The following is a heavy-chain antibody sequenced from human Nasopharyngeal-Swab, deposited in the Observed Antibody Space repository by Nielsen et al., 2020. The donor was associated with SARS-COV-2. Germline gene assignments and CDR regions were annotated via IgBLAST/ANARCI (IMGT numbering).Heavy chain of an antibody. V-gene: IGHV4-61*02. J-gene: IGHJ4*02. CDR2: IYTSGST. Sequence: SETLSLTCTVSGGSISSGSYYWSWIRQPAGKGLEWIGRIYTSGSTNYNPSLKSRVTISVDTSKNQFSQKLSSVTAADTAVYYCAREGGGATAIFDYWGQGTLVTVSS. D-gene: IGHD2-2*02. CDR3: AREGGGATAIFDY. CDR1: GGSISSGSYY.